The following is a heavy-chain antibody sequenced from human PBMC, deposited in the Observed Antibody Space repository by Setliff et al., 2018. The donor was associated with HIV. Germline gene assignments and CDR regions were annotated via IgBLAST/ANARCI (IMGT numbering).Heavy chain of an antibody. V-gene: IGHV4-59*11. Sequence: PSETLSLTCTVSGPSINIHYWSWIRQSPGKAFEWIGYIYSTGSTNYNPSLQSRVTISMVASRNQFSLKVTSVTAADTAFYYCAKGAGFYGDYTFDHWGQGRQVTVSS. CDR2: IYSTGST. J-gene: IGHJ4*02. CDR3: AKGAGFYGDYTFDH. D-gene: IGHD4-17*01. CDR1: GPSINIHY.